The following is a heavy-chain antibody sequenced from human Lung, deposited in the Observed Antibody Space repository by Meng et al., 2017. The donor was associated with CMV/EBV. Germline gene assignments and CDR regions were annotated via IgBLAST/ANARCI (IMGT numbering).Heavy chain of an antibody. J-gene: IGHJ4*02. V-gene: IGHV4-61*01. CDR2: IYYSGST. CDR3: ARGGGTTVAPTLDY. D-gene: IGHD4-23*01. CDR1: GGSVSSGSYY. Sequence: SGGSVSSGSYYWSWIRPPPGKTLEWIGYIYYSGSTNYNSSLKGRVIISADTSKNQFSLKLSSVTAADTAVYYCARGGGTTVAPTLDYWGQGTLVTVSS.